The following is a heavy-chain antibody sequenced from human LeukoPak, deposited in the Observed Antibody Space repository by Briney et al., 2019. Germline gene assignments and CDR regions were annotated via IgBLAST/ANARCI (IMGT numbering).Heavy chain of an antibody. CDR3: VSYEPQLYYWFFDL. V-gene: IGHV3-53*01. D-gene: IGHD1-1*01. CDR1: GFTVRNKY. Sequence: GGSLRLSCAPSGFTVRNKYMTWVRQAPGKGLEWVSLIYGSGSTDYTDSVKGRFTISKDNSKNTMYPQINSLRGEDTVVYYCVSYEPQLYYWFFDLWGRGTLVAVSS. CDR2: IYGSGST. J-gene: IGHJ2*01.